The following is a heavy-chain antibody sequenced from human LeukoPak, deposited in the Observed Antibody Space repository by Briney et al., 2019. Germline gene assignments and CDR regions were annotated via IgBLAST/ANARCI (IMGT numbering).Heavy chain of an antibody. D-gene: IGHD3-22*01. V-gene: IGHV4-30-4*01. CDR3: ARANSGYYYDYLDY. CDR2: IYNSGST. Sequence: SETLSLTCTVSGGSISSGDYYWSWIRQPPGKGLEWIGYIYNSGSTYYNPSLKSRVTISVDTSRNQFSLKLTSVTAADTAMYYCARANSGYYYDYLDYWGQGTLVTVSS. J-gene: IGHJ4*02. CDR1: GGSISSGDYY.